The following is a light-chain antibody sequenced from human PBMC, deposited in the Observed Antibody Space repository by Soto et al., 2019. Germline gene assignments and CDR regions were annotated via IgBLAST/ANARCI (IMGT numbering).Light chain of an antibody. CDR3: QQSYSTPRT. CDR2: ATS. J-gene: IGKJ1*01. V-gene: IGKV1-39*01. CDR1: QRIGSL. Sequence: DIQMTQSPSSLSASVGDRVTITCRASQRIGSLLNWYQQKPGKAPKLLIYATSNLQSGVPSRFSGGGSGTDYSLTIGSLQPEDFATYDCQQSYSTPRTFGQGTKVEIK.